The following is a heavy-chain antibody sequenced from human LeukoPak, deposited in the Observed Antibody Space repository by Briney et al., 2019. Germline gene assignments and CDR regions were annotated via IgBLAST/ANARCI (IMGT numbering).Heavy chain of an antibody. CDR3: AKAVYYYGSGSYYNSPYYMDV. Sequence: GGSLRLSCAASGFTFSSYWMSWVRQAPGKGLEWVANIKQDGSEKYYVDSVKGRFTISRDNSKNALYLQMNSLRAEDTAVYYCAKAVYYYGSGSYYNSPYYMDVWGKGTTVTISS. D-gene: IGHD3-10*01. V-gene: IGHV3-7*03. CDR2: IKQDGSEK. CDR1: GFTFSSYW. J-gene: IGHJ6*03.